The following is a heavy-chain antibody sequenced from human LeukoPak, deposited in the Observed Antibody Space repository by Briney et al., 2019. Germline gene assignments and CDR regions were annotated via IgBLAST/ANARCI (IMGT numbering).Heavy chain of an antibody. J-gene: IGHJ4*02. CDR2: IYYSGST. CDR1: GGSISSGDYY. CDR3: ARGTMVRGALFDY. V-gene: IGHV4-30-4*01. Sequence: PSQTLSLTYTVSGGSISSGDYYWSWIRQPPGKGLEWIGYIYYSGSTYYNPSLKSRVTISVDTSKNQFSLKLSSVTAADTAVYYCARGTMVRGALFDYWGQGTLVTVSS. D-gene: IGHD3-10*01.